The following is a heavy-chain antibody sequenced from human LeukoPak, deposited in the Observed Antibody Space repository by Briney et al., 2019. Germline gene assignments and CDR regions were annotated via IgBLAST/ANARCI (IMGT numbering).Heavy chain of an antibody. J-gene: IGHJ4*02. CDR3: AKESASVVVPACFDY. V-gene: IGHV3-30*18. CDR2: ISYDGSNK. CDR1: GFTFSSYG. D-gene: IGHD2-2*01. Sequence: PGGSLRLSCAASGFTFSSYGMHWVRQAPGKGLEWVAVISYDGSNKYYADSVKGRFTISRDNSKNTLYLQMNSLRAEDTAVYYCAKESASVVVPACFDYWGQGTLVTVSS.